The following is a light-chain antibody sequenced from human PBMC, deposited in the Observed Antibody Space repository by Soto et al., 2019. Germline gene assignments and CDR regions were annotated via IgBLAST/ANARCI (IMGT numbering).Light chain of an antibody. V-gene: IGLV2-14*01. Sequence: QSVLTQPASVSGSPGRSITISCPGTRSDVGGYDYVSWYQQHPGKAPKLMIYEVSNRPSGVSNRFSGSKYANTAPLPISGLQTEDGADYYCSSYTGSSSLEVFGNGTKVTVL. CDR3: SSYTGSSSLEV. J-gene: IGLJ1*01. CDR2: EVS. CDR1: RSDVGGYDY.